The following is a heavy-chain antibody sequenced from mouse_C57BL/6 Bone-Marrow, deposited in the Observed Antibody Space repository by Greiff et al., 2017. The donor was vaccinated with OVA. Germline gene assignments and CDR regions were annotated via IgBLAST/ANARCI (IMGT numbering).Heavy chain of an antibody. CDR2: IHPNSGST. D-gene: IGHD6-2*01. J-gene: IGHJ4*01. CDR3: ASSLMGAMDY. Sequence: QVQLKQPGAELVKPGASVKLSCKASGYTFTSSWMHWVKPRPGQGLEWIGMIHPNSGSTNYNEKFKSKATLTVDKSSSTAYMQLSSLTSEDSAVYYCASSLMGAMDYWGQGTSVTVSS. V-gene: IGHV1-64*01. CDR1: GYTFTSSW.